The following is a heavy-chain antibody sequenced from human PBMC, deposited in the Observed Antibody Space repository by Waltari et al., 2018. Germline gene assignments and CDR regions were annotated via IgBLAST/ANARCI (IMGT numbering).Heavy chain of an antibody. D-gene: IGHD3-16*01. CDR2: ISSSSSSI. V-gene: IGHV3-48*01. CDR1: GFTFSSYS. J-gene: IGHJ3*01. Sequence: EVQLVESGGGLIQPGGSLRLSCAASGFTFSSYSMNWVRQAPGKGLEWVAYISSSSSSIYYADSVKGRFTISRDTAKNSLYLQMNSLRTEDTAVYYCARHPLVWVASTQNAFDVWGQGTMVTVSS. CDR3: ARHPLVWVASTQNAFDV.